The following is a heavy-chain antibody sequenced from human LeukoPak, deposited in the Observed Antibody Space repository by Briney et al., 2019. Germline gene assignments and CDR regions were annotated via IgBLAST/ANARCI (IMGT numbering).Heavy chain of an antibody. Sequence: GGTLRLSCAASGITFSSYGMSWVRQAPGKGLEWVSSISSTGGTTYCADSVKGRFTISRDNSKNTLYLQMNSLRAEDTAIYYCAKNGDRGAYCTGGTCYPYFYYYMDVWGKGTTVTI. CDR3: AKNGDRGAYCTGGTCYPYFYYYMDV. CDR2: ISSTGGTT. D-gene: IGHD2-15*01. V-gene: IGHV3-23*01. CDR1: GITFSSYG. J-gene: IGHJ6*03.